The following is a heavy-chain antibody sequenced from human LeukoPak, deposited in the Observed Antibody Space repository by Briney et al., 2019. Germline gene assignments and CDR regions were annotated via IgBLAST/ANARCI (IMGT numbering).Heavy chain of an antibody. CDR1: GGSISSSSYY. J-gene: IGHJ4*02. D-gene: IGHD3-10*01. Sequence: PSETLSLTCTVSGGSISSSSYYWGWIRQPPGTGLEWIGSIYYSGSTYYNPSLKSRVTISVDTSKNQFSLKLSSVTAADTAVYYCARHSTYYYGSGSYFYFDYWGQGTLVTVSS. CDR3: ARHSTYYYGSGSYFYFDY. V-gene: IGHV4-39*01. CDR2: IYYSGST.